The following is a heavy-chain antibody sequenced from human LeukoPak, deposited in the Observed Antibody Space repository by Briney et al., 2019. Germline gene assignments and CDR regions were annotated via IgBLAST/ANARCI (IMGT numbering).Heavy chain of an antibody. Sequence: SVKVSCKASGGTFSSSAISWVRQAPGQGLEWMGRIIPILDTSNYAQRFQGRVTITADISTSTAYMELSSLRSDDTAVFYCARSVSSGYYFDYWGQGTLVTVSS. J-gene: IGHJ4*01. CDR1: GGTFSSSA. CDR3: ARSVSSGYYFDY. V-gene: IGHV1-69*04. D-gene: IGHD3-22*01. CDR2: IIPILDTS.